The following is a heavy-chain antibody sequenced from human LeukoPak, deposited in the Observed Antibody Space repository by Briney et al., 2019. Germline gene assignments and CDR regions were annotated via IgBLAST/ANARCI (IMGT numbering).Heavy chain of an antibody. CDR1: GVTFSSYA. CDR3: AKDLTTATPNWLDP. D-gene: IGHD1-1*01. J-gene: IGHJ5*02. V-gene: IGHV3-23*01. Sequence: PGGSLRLSCAASGVTFSSYAMSWVRQAPGKGLEWVSGISGRGDTTYYADSVKGRFTISRDNSKNTLFLQMNSLRAEDTAVYYCAKDLTTATPNWLDPWGQGTLVTVSS. CDR2: ISGRGDTT.